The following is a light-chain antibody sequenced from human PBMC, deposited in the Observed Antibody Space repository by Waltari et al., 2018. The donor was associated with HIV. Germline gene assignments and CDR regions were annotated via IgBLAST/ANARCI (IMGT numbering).Light chain of an antibody. V-gene: IGLV6-57*01. J-gene: IGLJ3*02. CDR1: SGNIASDS. Sequence: NFILTQPHSVSGSPGKTVTISCTRSSGNIASDSLQWYQLRPDNSPINVIYENKQRRAGVPDRFSGSIDRSTNSASLTISGLMAEDEADYYCLSYDGVNQVFGGGTKLTVL. CDR3: LSYDGVNQV. CDR2: ENK.